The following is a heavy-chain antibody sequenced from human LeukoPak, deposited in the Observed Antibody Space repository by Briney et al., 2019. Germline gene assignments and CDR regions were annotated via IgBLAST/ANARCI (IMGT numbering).Heavy chain of an antibody. J-gene: IGHJ5*02. D-gene: IGHD3-10*01. CDR1: GGSFSGYY. CDR3: ARDGGGGSGSYYNWFDP. CDR2: IYYSGST. V-gene: IGHV4-59*01. Sequence: SETLSLTCAVYGGSFSGYYWSWIRQPPGKGLEWIGYIYYSGSTNYNPSLKSRVTISVDTSKNQFSLKLSSVTAADTAVYYWARDGGGGSGSYYNWFDPWGQGTLVTVSS.